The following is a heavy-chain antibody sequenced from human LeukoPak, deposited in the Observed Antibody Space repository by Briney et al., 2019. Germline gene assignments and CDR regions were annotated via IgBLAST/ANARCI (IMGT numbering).Heavy chain of an antibody. CDR2: ISGNNDNT. D-gene: IGHD2-2*01. J-gene: IGHJ4*02. CDR3: ARDGTSTDDY. CDR1: GYTFSNLG. Sequence: ASVSLSCKTSGYTFSNLGINWVRQAPGQGLEWMGWISGNNDNTNYGQRFQGRFTVTTDSSTSTAYMELRNLTFDDTAVYYCARDGTSTDDYWGQGTLVTVSS. V-gene: IGHV1-18*01.